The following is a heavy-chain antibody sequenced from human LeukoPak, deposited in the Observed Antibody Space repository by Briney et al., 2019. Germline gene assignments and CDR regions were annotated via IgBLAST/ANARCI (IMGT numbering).Heavy chain of an antibody. CDR3: AKQGGSGWYGFDYYYMDV. CDR2: ISGSGGST. V-gene: IGHV3-23*01. J-gene: IGHJ6*03. D-gene: IGHD6-19*01. CDR1: GFTVSSNS. Sequence: GGSLRLSCTVSGFTVSSNSMSWVRQAPGKGLEWVSAISGSGGSTYYADSVKGRFTISRDNSKNTLYLQMNSLRAEDTAVYYCAKQGGSGWYGFDYYYMDVWGKGTTVTVSS.